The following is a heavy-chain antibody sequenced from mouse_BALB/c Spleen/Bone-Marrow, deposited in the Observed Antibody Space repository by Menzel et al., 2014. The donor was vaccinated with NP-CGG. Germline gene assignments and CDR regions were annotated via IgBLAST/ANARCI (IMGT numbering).Heavy chain of an antibody. V-gene: IGHV14-3*02. CDR2: IDPANGNT. CDR1: GFNIKDTY. Sequence: VQLQQSGAELVKRGASVKLSCTASGFNIKDTYMHWVKQRPEQALAWIGRIDPANGNTKYDPEFQGKATITADTSSNSAYLQLSSLTSEDTAVYYCAPYYYGSSSFAYWGQGTLVTVSA. J-gene: IGHJ3*01. D-gene: IGHD1-1*01. CDR3: APYYYGSSSFAY.